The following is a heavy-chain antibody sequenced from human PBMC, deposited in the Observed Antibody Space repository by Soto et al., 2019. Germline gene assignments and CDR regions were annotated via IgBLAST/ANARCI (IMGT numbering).Heavy chain of an antibody. V-gene: IGHV3-11*01. J-gene: IGHJ6*02. CDR1: VFTFIDYY. D-gene: IGHD3-10*01. CDR2: ISSSGSTI. CDR3: TTVSYYYGSGGSRYYYYGMDV. Sequence: GWSLRLSCAASVFTFIDYYMSWIRQAPGKGLEWVSYISSSGSTIYYADSVKGRFTISRDNAKNSLYLQMNSLRAEDTAVYYCTTVSYYYGSGGSRYYYYGMDVWGQGTTVTVSS.